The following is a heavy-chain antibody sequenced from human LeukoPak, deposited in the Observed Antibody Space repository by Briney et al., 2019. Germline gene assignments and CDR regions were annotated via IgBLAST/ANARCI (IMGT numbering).Heavy chain of an antibody. CDR3: ARGFPPHYGDYVIYYYYYMDV. CDR1: GYTFTSYD. D-gene: IGHD4-17*01. CDR2: TNPNSGNT. J-gene: IGHJ6*03. V-gene: IGHV1-8*01. Sequence: ASVKVSCKASGYTFTSYDINWVRQATGQGLEWMGWTNPNSGNTGYAQKFQVRVTMTRNTSISTAYMELSSLRSEDTAVYYCARGFPPHYGDYVIYYYYYMDVWGKGTTVTISS.